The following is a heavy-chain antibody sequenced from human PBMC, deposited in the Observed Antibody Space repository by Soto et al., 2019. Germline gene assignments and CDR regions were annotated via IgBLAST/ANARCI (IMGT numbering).Heavy chain of an antibody. J-gene: IGHJ6*02. Sequence: PWGSLRLACAASGFTVSSNYMSWVRQAPGKGLEWVSFIYSGSSTYYADSVKGRFTISRDNSKNTLYLQMNSLRAEDTAVYYCARDRNTLYGMDVWGQGTTVTVSS. CDR1: GFTVSSNY. D-gene: IGHD2-2*02. V-gene: IGHV3-66*01. CDR2: IYSGSST. CDR3: ARDRNTLYGMDV.